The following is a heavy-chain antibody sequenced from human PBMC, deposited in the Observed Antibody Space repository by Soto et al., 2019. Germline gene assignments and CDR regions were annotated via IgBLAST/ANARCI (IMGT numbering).Heavy chain of an antibody. CDR1: GGSISSYY. V-gene: IGHV4-59*01. CDR3: ARGYSSSWYYWFDP. J-gene: IGHJ5*02. D-gene: IGHD6-13*01. CDR2: IYYSGST. Sequence: QVQLQESGPGLVKPSETLSLTCTVSGGSISSYYWSWIRQLPGKGLEWIGYIYYSGSTNYNPSLKSRVTISVDTSKNQFSLKLSSVTAADTAVYYCARGYSSSWYYWFDPWGQGTLVTVSS.